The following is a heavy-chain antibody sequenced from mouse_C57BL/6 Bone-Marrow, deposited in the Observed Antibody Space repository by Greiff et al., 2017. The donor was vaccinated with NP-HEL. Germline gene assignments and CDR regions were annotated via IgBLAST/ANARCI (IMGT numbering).Heavy chain of an antibody. CDR2: IYPGSGST. CDR1: GYTFTSYW. J-gene: IGHJ3*01. Sequence: QVQLQQPGAELVKPGASVKMSCKASGYTFTSYWITWVKQRPGQGLEWIGDIYPGSGSTNYNEKFKSKATLTVDTSSSTAYMQLSSLTSEDSAVYYCASWMVGLRLFAYWGQGTLVTVSA. D-gene: IGHD2-4*01. CDR3: ASWMVGLRLFAY. V-gene: IGHV1-55*01.